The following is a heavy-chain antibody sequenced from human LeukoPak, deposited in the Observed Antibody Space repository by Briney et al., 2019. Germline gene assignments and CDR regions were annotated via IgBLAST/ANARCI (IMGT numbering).Heavy chain of an antibody. CDR1: GFTFRSHA. CDR3: AKADVDTACFDY. V-gene: IGHV3-23*01. CDR2: ISGSGGST. Sequence: GGSLRLSCAATGFTFRSHAMNWVRQAPGKGLEWVSGISGSGGSTYYADSVKGRFTISRDNSKNTLYLQMNSLRAEDTAVYYCAKADVDTACFDYWGQGTLVAVSS. J-gene: IGHJ4*02. D-gene: IGHD5-18*01.